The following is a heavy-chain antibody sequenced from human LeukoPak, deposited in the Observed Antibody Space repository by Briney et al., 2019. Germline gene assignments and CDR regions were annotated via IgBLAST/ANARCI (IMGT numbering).Heavy chain of an antibody. Sequence: PGGSLRLSCAASGFTFSSYWMSWVRQAPGKGLEWVANIKQDGSEKYYVDSVKGRFTISRDNAKNSLYLQVSSLRAEDTAVYYCARLGNWGGNAFDIWGQGTVVTVSS. CDR3: ARLGNWGGNAFDI. V-gene: IGHV3-7*01. CDR1: GFTFSSYW. CDR2: IKQDGSEK. J-gene: IGHJ3*02. D-gene: IGHD7-27*01.